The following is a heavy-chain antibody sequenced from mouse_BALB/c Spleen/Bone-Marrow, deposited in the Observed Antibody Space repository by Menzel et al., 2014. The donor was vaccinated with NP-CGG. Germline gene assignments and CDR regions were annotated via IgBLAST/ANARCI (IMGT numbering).Heavy chain of an antibody. J-gene: IGHJ3*01. Sequence: EVHLVESGGGLVQPGGSLKLSCAASGFTFSNYTMSWIRRTPEKRLEWVAYISNGGGTTYYPDTVKGRFTISRGNAKNTLYLQMSSLKSEDTAMYYCARRYDYGYGPFAYWGQGTLVTVSA. CDR3: ARRYDYGYGPFAY. CDR1: GFTFSNYT. CDR2: ISNGGGTT. V-gene: IGHV5-12-2*01. D-gene: IGHD1-2*01.